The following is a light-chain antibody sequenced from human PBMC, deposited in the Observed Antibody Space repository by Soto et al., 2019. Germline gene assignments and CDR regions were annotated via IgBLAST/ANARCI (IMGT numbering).Light chain of an antibody. V-gene: IGLV1-40*01. CDR1: NSNLGAGYD. CDR3: QAYDYSLTAFV. Sequence: QSVLTQPPSVSGAPGQRVTISCTGTNSNLGAGYDVHWYQQLPGAAPKLVVFGNRNRPSGVPERFSGSKSGTSASLAITGLQAEDEADYYCQAYDYSLTAFVFGGETKLTVL. J-gene: IGLJ3*02. CDR2: GNR.